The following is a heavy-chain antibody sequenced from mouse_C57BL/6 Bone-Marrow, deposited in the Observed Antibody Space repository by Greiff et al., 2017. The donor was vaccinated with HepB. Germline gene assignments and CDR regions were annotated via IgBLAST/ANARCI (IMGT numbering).Heavy chain of an antibody. CDR2: IDPSDSYT. CDR3: ARITTVDYFDY. D-gene: IGHD1-1*01. Sequence: QVQLQQPGAELVKPGASVKLSCKASGYTFTSYWMQWVKQRPGQGLEWIGEIDPSDSYTNYNQKFKGKATLTVDTSSSTAYMQLSSLKSEDSAVYYCARITTVDYFDYWGQGTTLTVSS. V-gene: IGHV1-50*01. J-gene: IGHJ2*01. CDR1: GYTFTSYW.